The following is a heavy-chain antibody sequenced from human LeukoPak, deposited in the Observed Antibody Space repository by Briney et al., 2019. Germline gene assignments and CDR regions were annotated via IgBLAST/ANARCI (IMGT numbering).Heavy chain of an antibody. J-gene: IGHJ5*02. V-gene: IGHV4-61*02. D-gene: IGHD3-3*01. CDR3: ASTVFGVTYNWLDP. CDR1: GASVNTGTYF. Sequence: KPSETLSLTCAVSGASVNTGTYFWPWVRQPAGKALEWIGRFHTSEGTHYNPSLESRVTISVDTSKNHFSLEMTSVTAADTAVYYCASTVFGVTYNWLDPWGQGTLVTVSS. CDR2: FHTSEGT.